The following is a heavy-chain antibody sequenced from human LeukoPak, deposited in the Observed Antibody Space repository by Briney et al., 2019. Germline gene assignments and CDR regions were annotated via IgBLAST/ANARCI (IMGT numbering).Heavy chain of an antibody. CDR3: ARGRAYYDFWSGPRRGWFDP. V-gene: IGHV4-59*12. CDR1: GVSSSSSY. Sequence: SETLSLTCTVSGVSSSSSYWSWIRQPPGKGLEWIGYIFYTGDSNHNPSFKSRVTISVDTSKNQFSLKLSSVTAADTAVYYCARGRAYYDFWSGPRRGWFDPWGQGTLVTVSS. CDR2: IFYTGDS. J-gene: IGHJ5*02. D-gene: IGHD3-3*01.